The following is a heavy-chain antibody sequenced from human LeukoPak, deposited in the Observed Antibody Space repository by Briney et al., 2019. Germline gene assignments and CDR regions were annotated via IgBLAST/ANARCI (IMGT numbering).Heavy chain of an antibody. CDR3: ARSVEGYCSGGSCYSYYYMDV. CDR1: GVSISSYY. D-gene: IGHD2-15*01. CDR2: IYYSGST. J-gene: IGHJ6*03. Sequence: SETLSLTCTVSGVSISSYYWSWIRQPPGKGLEWIGYIYYSGSTNYNPSLKSRVTISVDTSKNQFSLKLSSVTAADTAVYYCARSVEGYCSGGSCYSYYYMDVWGKGTTVTVSS. V-gene: IGHV4-59*01.